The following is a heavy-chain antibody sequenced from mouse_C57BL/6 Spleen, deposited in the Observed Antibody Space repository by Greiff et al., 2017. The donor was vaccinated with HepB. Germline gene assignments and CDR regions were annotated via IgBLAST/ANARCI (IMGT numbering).Heavy chain of an antibody. D-gene: IGHD2-10*01. CDR1: GFTFSDYG. J-gene: IGHJ4*01. V-gene: IGHV5-17*01. CDR3: ARSGLLNAMDY. Sequence: EVKLVESGGGLVKPGGSLKLSCAASGFTFSDYGMHWVRQAPEKGLEWVAYISSGSSTNYYADTVKGRFTISRDNAKNTLFLQMTSLRSEDTAMYYCARSGLLNAMDYWGQGTSVTVSS. CDR2: ISSGSSTN.